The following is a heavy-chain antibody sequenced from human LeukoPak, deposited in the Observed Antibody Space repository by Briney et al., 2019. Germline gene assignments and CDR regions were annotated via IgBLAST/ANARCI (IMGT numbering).Heavy chain of an antibody. D-gene: IGHD2-2*01. V-gene: IGHV3-33*01. CDR2: TWYDGSNK. CDR1: GFTFSSYG. Sequence: GGSLRLSCAASGFTFSSYGMHWVRQAPGKGLEWVAVTWYDGSNKYYADSVKGRFAISRDNSKNTLYLQMNSLRAEDTAVYYCARPDAYCSSTSCYLRHWGQGTLVTVSS. J-gene: IGHJ4*02. CDR3: ARPDAYCSSTSCYLRH.